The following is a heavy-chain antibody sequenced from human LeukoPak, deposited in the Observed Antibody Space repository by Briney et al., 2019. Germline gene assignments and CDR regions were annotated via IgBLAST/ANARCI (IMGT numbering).Heavy chain of an antibody. CDR2: IYPGDSDT. CDR3: ARRAYSSSWCLDY. D-gene: IGHD6-13*01. Sequence: GESLKISCKGSGYSFTSYWIGWVRQMPGKGPEWMGIIYPGDSDTRYSPSFQGQVTISADKSISTAYLQWSSLKASDTAMYYCARRAYSSSWCLDYWSQGTLVTVSS. J-gene: IGHJ4*02. CDR1: GYSFTSYW. V-gene: IGHV5-51*01.